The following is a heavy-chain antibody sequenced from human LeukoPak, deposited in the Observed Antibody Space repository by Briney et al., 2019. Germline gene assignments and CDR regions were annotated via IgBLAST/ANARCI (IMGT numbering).Heavy chain of an antibody. J-gene: IGHJ6*02. D-gene: IGHD3-16*02. CDR1: GYTFTSYY. V-gene: IGHV1-46*01. Sequence: ASVKVSCKASGYTFTSYYMHWVRQAPGQGLEWMGIINPSGGSTSYAQKFQGRVTMTRDTSTSTVYMELSSLRSQDTAVYYCAMLLWGRYHYYYYGMDVWGQGTTVTVSS. CDR3: AMLLWGRYHYYYYGMDV. CDR2: INPSGGST.